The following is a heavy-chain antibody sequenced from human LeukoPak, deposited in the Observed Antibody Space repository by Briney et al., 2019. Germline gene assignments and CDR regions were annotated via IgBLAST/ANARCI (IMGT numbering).Heavy chain of an antibody. D-gene: IGHD5-18*01. CDR3: ARDPHTATYGMDV. V-gene: IGHV3-11*01. CDR1: GFTFSDYY. CDR2: ISSSGSTI. Sequence: GGSLRLSRAASGFTFSDYYMSWIRQAPGKGLEWVSYISSSGSTIYYADSVKGRFTISRDNAKNSLYLQMNSLRAEDTAVYYCARDPHTATYGMDVWGQGTTVTVSS. J-gene: IGHJ6*02.